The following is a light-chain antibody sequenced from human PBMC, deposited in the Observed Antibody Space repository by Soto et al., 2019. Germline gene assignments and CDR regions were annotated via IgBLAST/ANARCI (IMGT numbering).Light chain of an antibody. V-gene: IGKV3-15*01. CDR1: QSVSSN. Sequence: EIVMTQSPATLSVSPGERATLSCRASQSVSSNLAWYQQKPGQAPRLLIYGASIRATGIPARFSGSGSGTEFTLTISSLQSEDVAVYYCQQYNNWPYTFGQGTKLEIK. J-gene: IGKJ2*01. CDR3: QQYNNWPYT. CDR2: GAS.